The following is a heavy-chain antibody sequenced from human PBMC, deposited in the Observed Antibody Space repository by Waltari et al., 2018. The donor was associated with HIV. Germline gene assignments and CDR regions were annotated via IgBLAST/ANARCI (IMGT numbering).Heavy chain of an antibody. Sequence: EVQLVESGGGLVKPGGSLRLSCAASGFTFSNAWMSWVRQAPGKGLEWVGLIKSKSDGGKTYAAPVKGRFIISRNDSKNMLYLQMKSLKTEDTAVYYCRTSSDYGDPPVDYWGQGALVTVSS. V-gene: IGHV3-15*01. CDR2: IKSKSDGGKT. J-gene: IGHJ4*02. CDR1: GFTFSNAW. D-gene: IGHD4-17*01. CDR3: RTSSDYGDPPVDY.